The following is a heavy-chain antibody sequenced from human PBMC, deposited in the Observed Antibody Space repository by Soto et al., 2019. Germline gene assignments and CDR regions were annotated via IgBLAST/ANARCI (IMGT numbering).Heavy chain of an antibody. CDR1: GFTFNSFY. V-gene: IGHV3-30*02. Sequence: GGSLRLSCAASGFTFNSFYMHWVRQVPGKGLEWVARISGDGSTTYYADFVKGRFTISRDNSKNTLYLQMNSLRAEDTAVYYCAKDKGGMVHDYWGQGTLVTVSS. CDR2: ISGDGSTT. D-gene: IGHD3-10*01. CDR3: AKDKGGMVHDY. J-gene: IGHJ4*02.